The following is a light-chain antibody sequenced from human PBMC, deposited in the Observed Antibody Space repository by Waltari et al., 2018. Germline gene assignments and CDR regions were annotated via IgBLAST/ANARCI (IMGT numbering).Light chain of an antibody. Sequence: DIQMTQSPSTLSASVGDRVTIPCRASQSISSLLAWYQQKPGKAPKLLIYDASSLESGVPSRFSGSGSGTEFTLTISSLQPDDFATYYCQQYNSYVHFGQGTKLEIK. CDR1: QSISSL. CDR3: QQYNSYVH. CDR2: DAS. J-gene: IGKJ2*01. V-gene: IGKV1-5*01.